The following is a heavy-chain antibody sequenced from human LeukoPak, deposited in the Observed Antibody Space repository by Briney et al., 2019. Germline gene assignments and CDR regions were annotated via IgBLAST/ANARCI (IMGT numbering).Heavy chain of an antibody. V-gene: IGHV4-4*02. J-gene: IGHJ6*04. CDR3: AREPPIVGHGMDV. D-gene: IGHD2-15*01. CDR1: GGSISSSNW. CDR2: IYHSGST. Sequence: PSETLSLTCAVSGGSISSSNWWSWVRQPPGKGLEWIGEIYHSGSTNYNPSLKSRVTISVDKSKNQFSLKLSSVTAADTAVYYCAREPPIVGHGMDVWGKGTTVTVSS.